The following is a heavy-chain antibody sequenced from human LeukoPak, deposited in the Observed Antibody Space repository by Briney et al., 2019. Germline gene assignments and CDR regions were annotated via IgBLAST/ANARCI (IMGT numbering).Heavy chain of an antibody. CDR1: GYSVTSYC. CDR3: VRRGYSGYSSHGMDV. D-gene: IGHD5-12*01. V-gene: IGHV5-51*01. CDR2: LYTGDSDT. J-gene: IGHJ6*02. Sequence: EECLNISFKGSGYSVTSYCSGGGRQMPGKGRWGIWILYTGDSDTRYSPSFQGQVTISADKSISTAYLQWSSLKASDTAMHYCVRRGYSGYSSHGMDVWGQGTTVTVSS.